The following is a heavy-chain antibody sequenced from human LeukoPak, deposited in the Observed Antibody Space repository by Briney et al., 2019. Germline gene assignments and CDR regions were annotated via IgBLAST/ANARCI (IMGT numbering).Heavy chain of an antibody. Sequence: SETLSLTCTVSGGSISSYYWSWIRQPPGKGLEWIGYIYYSGSTNYNPSLKSRVTISVDTSKNQFSLKLSSVTAADTAVYYCARLSPGYTSSRASGYWGQGTLVTLSS. J-gene: IGHJ4*02. V-gene: IGHV4-59*01. CDR1: GGSISSYY. CDR2: IYYSGST. D-gene: IGHD6-13*01. CDR3: ARLSPGYTSSRASGY.